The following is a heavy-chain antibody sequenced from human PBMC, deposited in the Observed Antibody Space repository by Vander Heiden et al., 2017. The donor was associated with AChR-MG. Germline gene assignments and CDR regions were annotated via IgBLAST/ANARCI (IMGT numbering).Heavy chain of an antibody. CDR3: VREEDSGDEN. CDR2: IYSDGSI. Sequence: EVQVVESGGGLIQPGGSLRLSCAVSGFTVRRNYMSWVRQAPGKGLEWVSVIYSDGSIYYADSVKGRFTISRDNSKNTLFLQMNSLRAEDTALYYCVREEDSGDENWGQGTLVTVSS. CDR1: GFTVRRNY. V-gene: IGHV3-53*01. J-gene: IGHJ4*02. D-gene: IGHD4-17*01.